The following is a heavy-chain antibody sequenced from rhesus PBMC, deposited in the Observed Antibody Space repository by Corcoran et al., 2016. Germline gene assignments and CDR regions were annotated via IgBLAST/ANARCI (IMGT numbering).Heavy chain of an antibody. CDR1: GASIRSTY. D-gene: IGHD6-43*01. J-gene: IGHJ4*01. CDR3: ARVEQQLLFDY. CDR2: IYGSGWST. Sequence: QVQLQESGPGLVKPSETLPLTCAVSGASIRSTYWSWIRQAPGKGVEWIGRIYGSGWSTDYTPTLKSRVPISIGTSKNQCSLKLSSVTAADTAVYYCARVEQQLLFDYWGQGVLVTVSS. V-gene: IGHV4S2*01.